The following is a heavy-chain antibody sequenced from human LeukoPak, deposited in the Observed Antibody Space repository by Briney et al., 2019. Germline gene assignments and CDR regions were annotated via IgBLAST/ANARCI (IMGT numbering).Heavy chain of an antibody. CDR3: ARAGIPGYCTNVTCSNWLDP. D-gene: IGHD2-8*01. Sequence: SVKVSCTASGDTFTTYAIIWVRQAPGQGLEWMGGIIPMFGTPNYAQRLQGRVTITADKSTKTAYMELRSLRYEDTAVYFCARAGIPGYCTNVTCSNWLDPWGQGTLVTVSS. J-gene: IGHJ5*02. V-gene: IGHV1-69*06. CDR1: GDTFTTYA. CDR2: IIPMFGTP.